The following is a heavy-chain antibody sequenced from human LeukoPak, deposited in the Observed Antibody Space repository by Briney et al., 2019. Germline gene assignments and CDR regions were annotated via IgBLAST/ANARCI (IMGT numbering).Heavy chain of an antibody. V-gene: IGHV4-34*01. CDR1: GGSFSGYY. CDR2: INHSGGT. Sequence: SETLSLTCAVYGGSFSGYYWSWIRQPPGKGLEWIGEINHSGGTNYNPSLKSRVTISVDTSKNQFSLKLSSVTAADTAVYYCARMDYSNYWFDPWGQGTLVTVSS. J-gene: IGHJ5*02. CDR3: ARMDYSNYWFDP. D-gene: IGHD4-11*01.